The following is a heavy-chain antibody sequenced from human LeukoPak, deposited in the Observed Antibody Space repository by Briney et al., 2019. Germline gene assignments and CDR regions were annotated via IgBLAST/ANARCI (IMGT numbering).Heavy chain of an antibody. D-gene: IGHD2-8*01. Sequence: SGTLSLTCAVSGGSISSSNWWSWVRQPPGKGLEWIGEIYHSGSTNYNPSLKSRVTISVDKSKNQFSLKLSSVTAADTAVYYCARVRPPSCTKGVCYNSDAFDIWGQGTMVTVSS. J-gene: IGHJ3*02. V-gene: IGHV4-4*02. CDR2: IYHSGST. CDR3: ARVRPPSCTKGVCYNSDAFDI. CDR1: GGSISSSNW.